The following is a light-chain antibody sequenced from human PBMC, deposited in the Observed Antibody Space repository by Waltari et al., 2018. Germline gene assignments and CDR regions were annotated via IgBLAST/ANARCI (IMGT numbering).Light chain of an antibody. CDR1: QTVTNN. V-gene: IGKV3D-15*01. J-gene: IGKJ2*01. Sequence: IVLTQSPATLSVSPGGSATLTCRASQTVTNNLAWYQEKPGQSPRPPIHDASTRATGIAARFSASGSGRQFTLTISRLQSEDVAIYYCQQYSTWFYTFGQGTKLEI. CDR3: QQYSTWFYT. CDR2: DAS.